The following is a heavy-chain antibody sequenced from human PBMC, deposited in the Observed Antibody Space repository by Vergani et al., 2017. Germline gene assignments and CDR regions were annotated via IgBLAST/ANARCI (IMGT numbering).Heavy chain of an antibody. J-gene: IGHJ3*01. CDR2: ISGNNDDV. CDR3: VRDVRVSRT. CDR1: SHPFQTYG. V-gene: IGHV3-21*01. Sequence: VQLVQSGAELKKPGASVSVSCKGSSHPFQTYGISWVRQAPGKGLEWVSSISGNNDDVYYADSVKGRFTISRDNAKNSLYLDMSSLRAEDTAVYYCVRDVRVSRTWGQGTLVAVSS.